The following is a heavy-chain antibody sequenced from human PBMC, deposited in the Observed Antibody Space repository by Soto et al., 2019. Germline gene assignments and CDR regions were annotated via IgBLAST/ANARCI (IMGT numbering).Heavy chain of an antibody. CDR1: GYSFSNFY. CDR3: ARADYYGSSGYHLDY. J-gene: IGHJ4*02. V-gene: IGHV1-46*01. Sequence: QVQVAQSGAEVKRPGASVKVSCKASGYSFSNFYIHWVRQGPGQGLERMGIINPSGGSTAYAQKFLGRVTMTRDTSTSTVYMELSSLGSEDTAVYYCARADYYGSSGYHLDYWGQGTLVTVSS. D-gene: IGHD3-22*01. CDR2: INPSGGST.